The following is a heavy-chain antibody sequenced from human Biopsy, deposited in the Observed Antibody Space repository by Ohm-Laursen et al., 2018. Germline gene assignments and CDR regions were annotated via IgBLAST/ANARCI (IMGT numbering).Heavy chain of an antibody. CDR3: ARDTTGYYYAFDI. J-gene: IGHJ3*02. V-gene: IGHV3-33*08. CDR2: IWYDGSNP. CDR1: GFPFTGFS. Sequence: SLRLSCTASGFPFTGFSMDWVRQAPGKGLEWVALIWYDGSNPYYVDSVKGRFTISRDNSKDILSLEMNSLRAEDTAVYYCARDTTGYYYAFDIWGRGTLVTVSS. D-gene: IGHD1-1*01.